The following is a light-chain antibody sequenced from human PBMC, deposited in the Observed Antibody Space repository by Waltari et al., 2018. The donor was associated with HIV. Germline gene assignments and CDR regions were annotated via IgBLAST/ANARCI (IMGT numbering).Light chain of an antibody. CDR2: KAS. J-gene: IGKJ1*01. CDR3: QQYNSYSTWT. Sequence: DIQMTQSPSTLSASVGDRVTTTCRASQSISSWLAWYQQKPGKAPKLLIYKASSLESGVPSRFSGSGSWTEFTLTISSLQPDDFATYYCQQYNSYSTWTFGQGTKVEIK. CDR1: QSISSW. V-gene: IGKV1-5*03.